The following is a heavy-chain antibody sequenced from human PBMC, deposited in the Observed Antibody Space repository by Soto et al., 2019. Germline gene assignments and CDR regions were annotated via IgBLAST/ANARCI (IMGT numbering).Heavy chain of an antibody. CDR3: ARDRDYGDSAAFTAIDS. CDR2: IIPIFGTA. Sequence: QVQLVQSGAEVKKPGSSVKVSCKASGGTFSSYAISWVRQAPGQGLEWMGGIIPIFGTANYAQKFQGRVTITADESTSSAFMELSRLRSEDTAVYDCARDRDYGDSAAFTAIDSWGQGTMVTVSS. V-gene: IGHV1-69*12. CDR1: GGTFSSYA. D-gene: IGHD4-17*01. J-gene: IGHJ3*02.